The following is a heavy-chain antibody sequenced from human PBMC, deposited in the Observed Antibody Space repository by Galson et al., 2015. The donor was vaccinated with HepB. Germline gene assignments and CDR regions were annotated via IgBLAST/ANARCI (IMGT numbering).Heavy chain of an antibody. Sequence: SLRLSCAASGFIFSNYAMSWVRQAPGKGLEWVSTISGSGGSTYYADSVKGRFTISRDNSKNTLYLQMNSLRAEDTAVYYCAKDRADWNDRDAFDIWGQGTMVTVSS. CDR1: GFIFSNYA. J-gene: IGHJ3*02. D-gene: IGHD1-1*01. V-gene: IGHV3-23*01. CDR3: AKDRADWNDRDAFDI. CDR2: ISGSGGST.